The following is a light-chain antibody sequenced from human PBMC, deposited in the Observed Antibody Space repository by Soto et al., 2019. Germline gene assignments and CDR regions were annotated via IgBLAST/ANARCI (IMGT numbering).Light chain of an antibody. Sequence: DIQMTQSPSTLSASVGDRVTITCRASQSISTWLAWYQQKPGKAPKLLIYKASSLESGVPSRFSGSGSGTESTLTISSLQPDDFATFYCQQYINRWTFGQGTKVEIK. CDR2: KAS. CDR3: QQYINRWT. J-gene: IGKJ1*01. CDR1: QSISTW. V-gene: IGKV1-5*03.